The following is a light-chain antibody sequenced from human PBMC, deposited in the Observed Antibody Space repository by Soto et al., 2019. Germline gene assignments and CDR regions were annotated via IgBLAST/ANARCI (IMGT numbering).Light chain of an antibody. V-gene: IGKV4-1*01. J-gene: IGKJ2*01. CDR1: QSVLYNSNNKNH. CDR2: GAS. Sequence: DFVMTEATDSLAVSLGERATINCKSSQSVLYNSNNKNHLGWFQQKPGHPPKLLIYGASFRPSGVPDRFSGSGSGTDFTLTISSLQAEDVAVYYCQQYYSIPFTFGQGTKLEI. CDR3: QQYYSIPFT.